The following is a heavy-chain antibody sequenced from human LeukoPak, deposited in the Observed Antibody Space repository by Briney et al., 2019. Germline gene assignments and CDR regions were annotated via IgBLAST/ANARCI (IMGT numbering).Heavy chain of an antibody. CDR2: LKSKTDGGAT. D-gene: IGHD4-17*01. CDR3: THDYGDRGGFDY. CDR1: GFTFRNAW. V-gene: IGHV3-15*01. Sequence: GGSLRLSCAASGFTFRNAWMSWVRQAPGKGLEWVGRLKSKTDGGATDYAAPVKGRLTISRDDSKNTLYLQMNSLKTEDTAVYYCTHDYGDRGGFDYWGQGTLVTVSS. J-gene: IGHJ4*02.